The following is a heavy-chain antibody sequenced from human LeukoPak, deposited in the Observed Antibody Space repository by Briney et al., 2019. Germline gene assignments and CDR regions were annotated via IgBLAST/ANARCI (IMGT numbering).Heavy chain of an antibody. J-gene: IGHJ5*02. CDR3: AREWAIAAAGKGFDP. CDR2: ISAYNGNT. V-gene: IGHV1-18*01. D-gene: IGHD6-13*01. CDR1: GYTFTSYG. Sequence: ASVKVSCKVSGYTFTSYGISWVRQAPGQGLEWMGWISAYNGNTNYAQKLQGRVTMTTDTSTSTAYMELRSLRSDDTAVYYCAREWAIAAAGKGFDPWGQGTLVTVSS.